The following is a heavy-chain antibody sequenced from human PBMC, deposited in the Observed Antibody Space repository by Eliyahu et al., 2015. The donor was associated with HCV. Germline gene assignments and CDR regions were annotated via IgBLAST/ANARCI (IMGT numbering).Heavy chain of an antibody. Sequence: EVQLLESGGGLVQPGGSXRLSCAASGFTFSSYAMSWVRQAPGKGLEWVSAISGSGGSTYYADSVKGRFTISRDNSKNTLYLQMNSLRAEDTAVYYCAKGVSYGDHPGSFDYWAPGTLVTVSS. CDR2: ISGSGGST. CDR1: GFTFSSYA. J-gene: IGHJ4*01. CDR3: AKGVSYGDHPGSFDY. D-gene: IGHD4-17*01. V-gene: IGHV3-23*01.